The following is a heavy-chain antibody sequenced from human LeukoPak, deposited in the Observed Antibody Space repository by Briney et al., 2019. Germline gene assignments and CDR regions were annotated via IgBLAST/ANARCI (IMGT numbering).Heavy chain of an antibody. CDR2: ISYDGSNK. CDR1: GFTFSSYG. D-gene: IGHD2-2*01. CDR3: AKQSLGYCSSTSCWNYFDY. J-gene: IGHJ4*02. Sequence: GGSLRLSCAASGFTFSSYGMHWVRQAPGKGLEWVAVISYDGSNKYYADSVKGRFTISRDNSKNTLYLQMNSLRAEDTAVYYCAKQSLGYCSSTSCWNYFDYWGLGTLVTVSS. V-gene: IGHV3-30*18.